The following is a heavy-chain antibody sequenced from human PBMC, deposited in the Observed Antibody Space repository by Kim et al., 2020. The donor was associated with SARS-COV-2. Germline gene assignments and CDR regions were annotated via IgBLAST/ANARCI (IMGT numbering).Heavy chain of an antibody. V-gene: IGHV3-15*01. CDR3: TTSRGWFGGADI. Sequence: GGSLRLSCAASGFTFSNAWMSWVRQAPGKGLEWVGRIKSKTDGGTTDYAAPVKGRFTISRDDSKNTLYLQMNSLKTEDTAVYYCTTSRGWFGGADIWGQGTMVTVSS. CDR2: IKSKTDGGTT. CDR1: GFTFSNAW. J-gene: IGHJ3*02. D-gene: IGHD3-10*01.